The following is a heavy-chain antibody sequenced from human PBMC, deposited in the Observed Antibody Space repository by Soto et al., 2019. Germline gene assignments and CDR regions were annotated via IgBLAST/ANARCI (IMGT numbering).Heavy chain of an antibody. CDR3: VRSQSAACHA. J-gene: IGHJ3*01. D-gene: IGHD3-3*01. CDR1: GFTFSSFW. CDR2: IKQDGSAR. Sequence: EVQLVEPGGGLVQPGGSLTLACAASGFTFSSFWMTWVRQAPGKGLAWVANIKQDGSARNYVDSVEGRFTVSRDNAKNSLYLQMNSLRVEDTAVYYCVRSQSAACHAWGQGTMVIVSS. V-gene: IGHV3-7*01.